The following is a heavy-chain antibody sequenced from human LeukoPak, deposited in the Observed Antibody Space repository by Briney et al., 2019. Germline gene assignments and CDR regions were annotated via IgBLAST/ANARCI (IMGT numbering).Heavy chain of an antibody. CDR2: IDYSGRT. CDR3: ARWPGDITRAFDI. J-gene: IGHJ3*02. CDR1: GGSISTYY. D-gene: IGHD1-14*01. V-gene: IGHV4-59*01. Sequence: SETLSLTCTVSGGSISTYYWSWIRQPPGKGLEWIAYIDYSGRTNYNPSLKTRVTISIDTSRTQFSLKLSSVTAADTAVYYCARWPGDITRAFDIWGQGTMVTASS.